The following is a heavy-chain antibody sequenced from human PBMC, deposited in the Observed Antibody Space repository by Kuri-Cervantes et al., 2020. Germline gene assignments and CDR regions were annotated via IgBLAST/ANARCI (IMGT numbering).Heavy chain of an antibody. V-gene: IGHV1-24*01. CDR3: ATVSLYYYGMDV. Sequence: ASVKISCKVSGYTLTELSMHWVRQAPGKGLEWMGGFDPEDGETIYAQKFQGRVTMTEDTSTDTAYMELSSLRSEDTAVYYCATVSLYYYGMDVWGQGTTVTVSS. J-gene: IGHJ6*02. CDR2: FDPEDGET. CDR1: GYTLTELS.